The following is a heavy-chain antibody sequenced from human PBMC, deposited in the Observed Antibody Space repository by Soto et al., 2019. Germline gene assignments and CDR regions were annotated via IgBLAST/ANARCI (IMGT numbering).Heavy chain of an antibody. CDR3: ARGSHFDFSSGYADSFDV. V-gene: IGHV4-34*01. CDR1: GGSFSGYY. D-gene: IGHD3-3*01. CDR2: VKHSANI. Sequence: SETLALTCAVYGGSFSGYYWGWFRQPPGKGLEWIGEVKHSANINYNPSLKTRLTVSVDTSKNQFSLKLSSMTAADTAMYYCARGSHFDFSSGYADSFDVWGQGTMVTVSS. J-gene: IGHJ3*01.